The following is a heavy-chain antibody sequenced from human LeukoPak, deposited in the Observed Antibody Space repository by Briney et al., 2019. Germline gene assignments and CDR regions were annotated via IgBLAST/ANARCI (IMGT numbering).Heavy chain of an antibody. Sequence: TSETLSLTCAVYGGSFSGYYWSWIRQPPGKGLEWIGEINHSGSTNYNPSLKSLVTISVDTPKNQFSLKLSSVTAADTAVYYCARLVAAADTGLISGMDVWGQGTTVTVSS. CDR2: INHSGST. V-gene: IGHV4-34*01. J-gene: IGHJ6*02. CDR1: GGSFSGYY. CDR3: ARLVAAADTGLISGMDV. D-gene: IGHD6-13*01.